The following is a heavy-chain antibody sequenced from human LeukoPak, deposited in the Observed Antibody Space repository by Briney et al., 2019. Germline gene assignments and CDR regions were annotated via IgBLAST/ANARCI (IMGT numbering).Heavy chain of an antibody. CDR3: AKESHSRPFDY. Sequence: PGGSLRLSCAASGFTFSSYGMHWVRQAPGKGLEWVAVLWYDGSNKYYADSVKGRFTISRDNSKNTLYLQMNSLRAEDTAVYYCAKESHSRPFDYWGQGTLVTVSS. V-gene: IGHV3-33*06. J-gene: IGHJ4*02. CDR1: GFTFSSYG. D-gene: IGHD5-18*01. CDR2: LWYDGSNK.